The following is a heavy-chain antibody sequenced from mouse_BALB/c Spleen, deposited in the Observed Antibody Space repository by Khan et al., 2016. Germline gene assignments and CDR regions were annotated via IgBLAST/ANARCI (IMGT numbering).Heavy chain of an antibody. Sequence: QVQLQQSGAELVKPGASVKISCKATGYTFSSYWIEWVKQRPGHGLEWIGEILPGGGTSNYNEKFRGKATFTADIFSNTANMQLSSLTSEDSAVYYYARMRDGYDPWFAYWGQGTLVTVSA. D-gene: IGHD2-2*01. CDR1: GYTFSSYW. J-gene: IGHJ3*01. CDR3: ARMRDGYDPWFAY. CDR2: ILPGGGTS. V-gene: IGHV1-9*01.